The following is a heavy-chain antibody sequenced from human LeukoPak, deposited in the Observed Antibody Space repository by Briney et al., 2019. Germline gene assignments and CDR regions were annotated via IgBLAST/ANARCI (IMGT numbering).Heavy chain of an antibody. D-gene: IGHD6-6*01. Sequence: PSETLSLTCTVSGGSISSSSYYWGWIRQPPGKGLEWIGSIYYSGSTYYNPSLKSRVTISVDTSKNQFSLKLSSVTAADTAVHYCARHPRIAARREFDYWGQGTLVTVSS. CDR3: ARHPRIAARREFDY. CDR1: GGSISSSSYY. CDR2: IYYSGST. V-gene: IGHV4-39*01. J-gene: IGHJ4*02.